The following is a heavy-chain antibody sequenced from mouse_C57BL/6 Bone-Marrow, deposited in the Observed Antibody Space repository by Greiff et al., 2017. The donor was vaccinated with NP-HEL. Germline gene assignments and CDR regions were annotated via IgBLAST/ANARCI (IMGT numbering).Heavy chain of an antibody. J-gene: IGHJ2*01. Sequence: EVKLVESGGGLVKPGGSLKLSCAASGFTFSGYAMSWVRQTPEKGLEWVATISDGCGYTYYPDNVKGRFTISRDNAKNNLYLRMGHLKSEDTAMYYCARDGDCYSNYGADYWGQGTTLTVSS. V-gene: IGHV5-4*01. D-gene: IGHD2-5*01. CDR3: ARDGDCYSNYGADY. CDR1: GFTFSGYA. CDR2: ISDGCGYT.